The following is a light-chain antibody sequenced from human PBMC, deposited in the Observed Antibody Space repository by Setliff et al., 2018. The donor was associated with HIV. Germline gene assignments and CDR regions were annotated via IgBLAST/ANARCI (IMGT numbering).Light chain of an antibody. CDR2: EVS. Sequence: QSALAQPASVSGSPGQSITISCTGTSSDVGGHSHVSWYQQHPGKAPKLIIYEVSNRPSGVSNRFSGSKSGNTASLTISGLQAEDEADYYCSSYAVTNTLPFGTGTRSPS. CDR1: SSDVGGHSH. V-gene: IGLV2-14*01. CDR3: SSYAVTNTLP. J-gene: IGLJ1*01.